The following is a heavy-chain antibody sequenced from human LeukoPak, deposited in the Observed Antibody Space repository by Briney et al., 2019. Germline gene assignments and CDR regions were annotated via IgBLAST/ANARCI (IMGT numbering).Heavy chain of an antibody. CDR2: VYYSGAA. CDR3: ARTKSGWYYSDY. V-gene: IGHV4-59*08. D-gene: IGHD6-19*01. Sequence: SETLSLTCTVSGXSMRSYYGSWIRQPPGKGLELIGYVYYSGAANYNPSLERRVTILVHTSKNQFSLNLSSVPAADTAVYYCARTKSGWYYSDYWGQGTLVSVSS. CDR1: GXSMRSYY. J-gene: IGHJ4*02.